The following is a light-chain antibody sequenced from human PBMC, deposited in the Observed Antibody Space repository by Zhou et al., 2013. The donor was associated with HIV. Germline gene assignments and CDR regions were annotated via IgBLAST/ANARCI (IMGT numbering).Light chain of an antibody. CDR1: QSITNN. J-gene: IGKJ1*01. CDR2: DAS. V-gene: IGKV1-17*01. CDR3: QQLNSYPWT. Sequence: DMQMTQSPTSLSASVGDRVTITCRTTQSITNNLNWYQHKQGRAPNLLIFDASRLQSGVPSRFSGSGSGTEFTLTISSLQPEDFATYYCQQLNSYPWTFGQGTKVEIK.